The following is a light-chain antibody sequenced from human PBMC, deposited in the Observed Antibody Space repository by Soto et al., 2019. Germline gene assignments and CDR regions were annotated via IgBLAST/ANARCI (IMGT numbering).Light chain of an antibody. J-gene: IGKJ1*01. V-gene: IGKV3-20*01. CDR3: QHYGSSRWT. CDR1: QSVSSTY. Sequence: EIVLTQSPGTLSLSPGERANLSCRASQSVSSTYLAWYQKKPGQAPILLIYGASPRATGLPDRFSGSGSGTDFTLTISRMEPEDFAVYYCQHYGSSRWTFGQGTKVEIK. CDR2: GAS.